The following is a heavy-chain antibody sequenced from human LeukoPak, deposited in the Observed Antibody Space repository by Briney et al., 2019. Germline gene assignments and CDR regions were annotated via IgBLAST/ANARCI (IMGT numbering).Heavy chain of an antibody. CDR1: GGSFSGYY. Sequence: SETLSLTCAVYGGSFSGYYWSWIRKPPGKGLEWIGEINHSGSTNYNPSLKSRVTISVDTSKNQFSLKLSSVTAADTAVYYCATSVDTAMADAFDIWGQGTMVTVSS. D-gene: IGHD5-18*01. CDR2: INHSGST. CDR3: ATSVDTAMADAFDI. J-gene: IGHJ3*02. V-gene: IGHV4-34*01.